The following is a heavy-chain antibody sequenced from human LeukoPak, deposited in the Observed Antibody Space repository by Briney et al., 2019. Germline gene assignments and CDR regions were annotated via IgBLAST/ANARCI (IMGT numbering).Heavy chain of an antibody. CDR2: INANSGTT. D-gene: IGHD6-19*01. Sequence: AGGSLRLSCAASGFTFNTYAMSWLRQPPGKGLEWVSTINANSGTTSYAASVRGRFTISRDNSKNTLYLQVNTLRADDTATYYCAKPISGGLAVTADWFHPWGQGTLVVVSS. J-gene: IGHJ5*01. CDR3: AKPISGGLAVTADWFHP. V-gene: IGHV3-23*01. CDR1: GFTFNTYA.